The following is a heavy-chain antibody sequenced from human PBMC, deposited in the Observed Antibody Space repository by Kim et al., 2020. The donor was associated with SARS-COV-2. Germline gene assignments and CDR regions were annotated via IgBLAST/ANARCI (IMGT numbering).Heavy chain of an antibody. V-gene: IGHV4-34*01. D-gene: IGHD5-12*01. CDR1: GGSCSGYY. J-gene: IGHJ3*02. CDR2: INHRGST. Sequence: SETLSLTCAVYGGSCSGYYWSWIRQPPGKGLEWIGEINHRGSTNYNPSLKSRVTISVDTSKNQFSLKLSSVTAADTAVYYCARRFKRWLQSKVSDAFDIWCHGTMVTVSS. CDR3: ARRFKRWLQSKVSDAFDI.